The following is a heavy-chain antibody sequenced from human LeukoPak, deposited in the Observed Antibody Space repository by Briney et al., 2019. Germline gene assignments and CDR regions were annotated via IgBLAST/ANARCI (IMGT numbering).Heavy chain of an antibody. J-gene: IGHJ6*02. D-gene: IGHD2-21*02. CDR2: ISSSGSTI. CDR3: ARVEHAYCGGDCYYYYYGMDV. Sequence: GGSLRLSCAASGFTFSDYYMSWIRQAPGKGLEWVSYISSSGSTIYYADSVKGRFTISRDNAKNSLYLQMNSLRAEDTAVYYCARVEHAYCGGDCYYYYYGMDVWGQGTTVTVSS. CDR1: GFTFSDYY. V-gene: IGHV3-11*01.